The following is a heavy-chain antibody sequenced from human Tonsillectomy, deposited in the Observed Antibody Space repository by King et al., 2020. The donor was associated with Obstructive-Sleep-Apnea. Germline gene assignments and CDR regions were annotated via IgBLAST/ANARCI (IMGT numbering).Heavy chain of an antibody. CDR3: AKGAGFDWLLYNIDY. J-gene: IGHJ4*02. Sequence: VQLVVSGGGLVQPGRSLRLSCAASGFTFDDYTMHWVRQAPGKGLEWVSGISWNSGGIGYADSMKGRFTISRDNAKNSLYLQMNSLRAEDTALYYCAKGAGFDWLLYNIDYWGQGTLVTVSS. CDR1: GFTFDDYT. CDR2: ISWNSGGI. D-gene: IGHD3-9*01. V-gene: IGHV3-9*01.